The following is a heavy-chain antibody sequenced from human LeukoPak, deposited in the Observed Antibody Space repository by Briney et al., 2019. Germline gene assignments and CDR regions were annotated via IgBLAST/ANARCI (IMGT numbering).Heavy chain of an antibody. J-gene: IGHJ5*02. CDR1: GGSISSYY. Sequence: PSETLSLTCTVSGGSISSYYWSWIRQPPGKGLEWIGYIYHSGSTNYNPSLKSRVTISVDKSKNQFSLKLSSVTAADTAVYYCARDNYYGSGSYYTQGFDPWGQGTLVTVSS. CDR2: IYHSGST. V-gene: IGHV4-59*12. CDR3: ARDNYYGSGSYYTQGFDP. D-gene: IGHD3-10*01.